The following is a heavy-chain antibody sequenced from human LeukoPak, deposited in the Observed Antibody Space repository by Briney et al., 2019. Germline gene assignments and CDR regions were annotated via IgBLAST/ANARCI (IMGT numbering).Heavy chain of an antibody. CDR1: GYTFTSYG. CDR3: ARDRLDYYYGSSFLGY. V-gene: IGHV1-18*01. J-gene: IGHJ4*02. D-gene: IGHD3-10*01. Sequence: ASVKVSCKASGYTFTSYGISWVRQAPGQGLEWMGWISAYNGNTNYAQKLQGRVTMTTDTSTSTAYMELRSLRSDDTAVYYCARDRLDYYYGSSFLGYWGQGTLVTVSS. CDR2: ISAYNGNT.